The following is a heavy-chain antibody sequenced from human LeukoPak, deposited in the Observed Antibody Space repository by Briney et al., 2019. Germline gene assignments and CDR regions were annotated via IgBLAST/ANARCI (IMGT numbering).Heavy chain of an antibody. D-gene: IGHD3-22*01. V-gene: IGHV3-7*03. Sequence: GGSLRLSCAASGFTFSNYWMSWVRQAPGKGLEWVANIKGDGSYKYYVDSVKGRFTISRDNAKSSVYLQMNTLRAEDTAVYYCATSADSSGSDWGLGTLVTVSS. CDR3: ATSADSSGSD. CDR2: IKGDGSYK. CDR1: GFTFSNYW. J-gene: IGHJ4*02.